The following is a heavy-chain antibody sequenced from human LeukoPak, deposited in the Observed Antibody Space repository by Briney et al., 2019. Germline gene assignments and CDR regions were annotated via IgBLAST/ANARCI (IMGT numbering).Heavy chain of an antibody. Sequence: ASVKVSCKASGYTFTSYGISWVRQAPGQGLEWMGWISAYNGNTNYAQKLQGRVTMTTDTSTSTAYMELRSLRSDDTAVYYCARDLGYDSSAFRDYWGQGTLVTVSS. CDR3: ARDLGYDSSAFRDY. J-gene: IGHJ4*02. CDR2: ISAYNGNT. CDR1: GYTFTSYG. V-gene: IGHV1-18*01. D-gene: IGHD3-22*01.